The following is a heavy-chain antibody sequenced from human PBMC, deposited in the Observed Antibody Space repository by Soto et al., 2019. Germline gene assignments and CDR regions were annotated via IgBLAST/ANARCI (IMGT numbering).Heavy chain of an antibody. CDR2: INSDGSST. V-gene: IGHV3-74*01. Sequence: GGSLIVSCAASGFTFSSYWMHWVRQAPGKGLVWVSRINSDGSSTSYADSAKGRFTISRDNAKNTLYLQMNSLRAEDTAVYYCARSKQWLLDYWGQGTLVTVSS. CDR1: GFTFSSYW. CDR3: ARSKQWLLDY. D-gene: IGHD6-19*01. J-gene: IGHJ4*02.